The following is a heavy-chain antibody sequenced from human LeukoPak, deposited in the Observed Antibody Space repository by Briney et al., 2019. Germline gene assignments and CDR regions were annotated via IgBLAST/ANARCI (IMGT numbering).Heavy chain of an antibody. Sequence: GGSLRLSCAASGFTVSSNYMSWVRQAPGKGLEWVSVIYSGGSTYYADSVKGRFTISRDNAKNTVYLQMNSLRAEDTAVYYCARSYGTIVFDYWGQGILVTVSS. CDR2: IYSGGST. J-gene: IGHJ4*02. D-gene: IGHD1-14*01. CDR1: GFTVSSNY. CDR3: ARSYGTIVFDY. V-gene: IGHV3-53*01.